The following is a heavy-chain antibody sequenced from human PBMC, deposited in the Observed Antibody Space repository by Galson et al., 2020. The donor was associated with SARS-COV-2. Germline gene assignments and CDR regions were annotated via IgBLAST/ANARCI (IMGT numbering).Heavy chain of an antibody. D-gene: IGHD3-10*01. CDR1: GFTFSSYA. V-gene: IGHV3-30*04. J-gene: IGHJ4*02. CDR3: AKTILLWFGELLDPAFDY. Sequence: GGSLRLSCAASGFTFSSYAMHWVRQAPGKGLEWVAVISYDGSNKYYADSVKGRFTISRDNSKNTLYLQMNSLRAEDTAVYYCAKTILLWFGELLDPAFDYWGQGTLVTVSS. CDR2: ISYDGSNK.